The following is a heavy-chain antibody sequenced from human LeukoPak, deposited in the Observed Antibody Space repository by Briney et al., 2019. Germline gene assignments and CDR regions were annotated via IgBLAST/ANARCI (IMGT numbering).Heavy chain of an antibody. D-gene: IGHD3-3*01. V-gene: IGHV1-8*03. Sequence: ASVKVSCKASGYTSTSYDINWVRQATGQGLEWMGWMSPNSGNTGYAQKFQGRVTITRNTSISTAYMELSSLRSEDTAVYYCARTYYDFWSGQTFDYWGQGTLVTVSS. CDR3: ARTYYDFWSGQTFDY. CDR1: GYTSTSYD. CDR2: MSPNSGNT. J-gene: IGHJ4*02.